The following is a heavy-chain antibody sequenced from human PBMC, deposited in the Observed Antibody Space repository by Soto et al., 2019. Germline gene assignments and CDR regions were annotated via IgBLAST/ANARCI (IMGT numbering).Heavy chain of an antibody. D-gene: IGHD3-22*01. V-gene: IGHV3-21*01. CDR3: AKDPGSPWLPQRGNYFDY. Sequence: GGSLRLSCAASGFTFSSYSMNWVRQAPGKGLEWVSSISSSSSYIYYADSVKGRFTISRDNAKNTLYLQMNSLRAEDTAVYYCAKDPGSPWLPQRGNYFDYWGQGTLVTVSS. CDR2: ISSSSSYI. CDR1: GFTFSSYS. J-gene: IGHJ4*02.